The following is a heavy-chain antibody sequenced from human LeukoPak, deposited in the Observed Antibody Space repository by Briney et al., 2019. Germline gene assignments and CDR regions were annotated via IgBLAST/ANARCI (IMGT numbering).Heavy chain of an antibody. CDR2: IIPIFGTA. Sequence: SVKVSCKASGYTFTSYGISWVRQAPGQGLEWMGGIIPIFGTANYAQKFQGRVTITADESTSTAYMELSSLRSEDTAVYYCARLNWFDPWGQGTLVTVSS. CDR1: GYTFTSYG. V-gene: IGHV1-69*13. CDR3: ARLNWFDP. J-gene: IGHJ5*02.